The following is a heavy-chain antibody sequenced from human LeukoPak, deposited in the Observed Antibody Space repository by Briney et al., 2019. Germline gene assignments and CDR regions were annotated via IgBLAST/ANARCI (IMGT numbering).Heavy chain of an antibody. CDR1: GYTFTSYG. CDR2: ISAYNGNT. Sequence: ASVKVSCKASGYTFTSYGISWVRQAPGQGLEWMGWISAYNGNTNYAQKLQGRVTMTTDTSTSTANMELRSLRSDDTAVYYCARVPDLGGVTVTEGWFDPWGQGTLVTVSS. D-gene: IGHD4-17*01. J-gene: IGHJ5*02. V-gene: IGHV1-18*01. CDR3: ARVPDLGGVTVTEGWFDP.